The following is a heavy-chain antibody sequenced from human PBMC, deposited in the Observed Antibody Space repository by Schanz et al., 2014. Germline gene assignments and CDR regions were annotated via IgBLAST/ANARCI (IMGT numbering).Heavy chain of an antibody. V-gene: IGHV1-2*02. D-gene: IGHD3-9*01. J-gene: IGHJ3*02. CDR1: GYTFAVYY. Sequence: QVQLVQSGAEVKKPGASVKVSCKASGYTFAVYYIHWVRQAPGQGLEFMGWINPNSGDTEYGQQFEGRVTLTRDTSISTAYMELSSLTSDDTAVYYCARDYYDILTGYPYDTFDIWGQGTMVTVS. CDR3: ARDYYDILTGYPYDTFDI. CDR2: INPNSGDT.